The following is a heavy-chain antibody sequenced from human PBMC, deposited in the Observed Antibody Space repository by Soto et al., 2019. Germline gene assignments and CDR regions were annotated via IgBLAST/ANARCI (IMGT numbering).Heavy chain of an antibody. CDR3: ARRPLT. Sequence: QVQLQETGPGLVKPSQTLSLTCTVSGGSISTGGYYWSRIRQRPGKALEWSGYIYYSGSTYYNPSLKSRVTISVDTSKNQFSLKLSSVTAADTAVYSCARRPLTWGQGTLVPVSS. CDR2: IYYSGST. V-gene: IGHV4-31*03. J-gene: IGHJ4*02. CDR1: GGSISTGGYY.